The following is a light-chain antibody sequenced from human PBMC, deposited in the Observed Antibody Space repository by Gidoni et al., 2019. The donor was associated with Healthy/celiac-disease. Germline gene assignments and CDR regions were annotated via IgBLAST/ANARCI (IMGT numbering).Light chain of an antibody. Sequence: EIVLTQSPGTLSLSPGERATLSCRASQSVSSGSLAWYQQRPGQAPRLLIYGASSRATGIPDRFSGSGSGTDFTLTISRLEPEDFAVYYCQQYGRSPFTFGPGTKVDIK. CDR2: GAS. J-gene: IGKJ3*01. CDR3: QQYGRSPFT. V-gene: IGKV3-20*01. CDR1: QSVSSGS.